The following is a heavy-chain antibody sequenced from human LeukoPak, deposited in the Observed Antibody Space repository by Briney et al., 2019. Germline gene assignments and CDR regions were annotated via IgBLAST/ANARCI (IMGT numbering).Heavy chain of an antibody. J-gene: IGHJ1*01. Sequence: GGSLRLSCAASGFTFSSFAMHWVRQAPGKGLEWVAVISYDGSSKYYADSVKGRFTISRDNSKNTLYLQMNSLRAEDTAIYYCAKDGDSSGYVEYFQHWGQGTLVTVSS. CDR2: ISYDGSSK. CDR1: GFTFSSFA. D-gene: IGHD3-22*01. CDR3: AKDGDSSGYVEYFQH. V-gene: IGHV3-30-3*01.